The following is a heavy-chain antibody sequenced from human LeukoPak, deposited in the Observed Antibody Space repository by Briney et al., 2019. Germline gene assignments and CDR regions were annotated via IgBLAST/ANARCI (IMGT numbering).Heavy chain of an antibody. CDR2: INIGGTNT. CDR1: GFTFNDYY. J-gene: IGHJ5*02. V-gene: IGHV3-11*01. CDR3: ATDGAGFDT. Sequence: GGSLRLSCAASGFTFNDYYMSWIRQAPGKGLEWLSYINIGGTNTHYADSVKGRFTISRDNAKKSLYLEMNNLRAEDTAVYYCATDGAGFDTWGQGVLATVSS.